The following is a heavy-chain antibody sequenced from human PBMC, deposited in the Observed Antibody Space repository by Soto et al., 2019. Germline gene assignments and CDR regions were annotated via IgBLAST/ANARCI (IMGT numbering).Heavy chain of an antibody. Sequence: SETLSLTCTVSGGSISTDSYYWGWVRQSPGKGLEWIGSIFYSGNTYYSPSLKSRVTISVDLSNNQFSLRLSSVTAADTALYYCARHWGFAVAGSRFTLWGLGTLAPVSS. V-gene: IGHV4-39*01. CDR3: ARHWGFAVAGSRFTL. CDR2: IFYSGNT. CDR1: GGSISTDSYY. D-gene: IGHD6-13*01. J-gene: IGHJ5*02.